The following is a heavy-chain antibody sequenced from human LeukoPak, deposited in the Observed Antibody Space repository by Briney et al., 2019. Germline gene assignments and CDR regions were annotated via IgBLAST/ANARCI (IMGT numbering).Heavy chain of an antibody. CDR1: GLTFSSNY. V-gene: IGHV3-53*01. J-gene: IGHJ4*02. D-gene: IGHD5-18*01. CDR2: LYIGGNT. Sequence: GGSLRLSCAASGLTFSSNYMNWVRQAPGKGLEWVSALYIGGNTYYADSVRGRFTISRDNSKNTLYLQMNSLRAEDTAIYYCTTAAGYNYGQYWGQGTLVTVSS. CDR3: TTAAGYNYGQY.